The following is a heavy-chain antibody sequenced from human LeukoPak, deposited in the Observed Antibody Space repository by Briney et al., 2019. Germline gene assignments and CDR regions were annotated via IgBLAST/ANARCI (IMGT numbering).Heavy chain of an antibody. J-gene: IGHJ4*02. CDR1: GGSISSYY. CDR3: ARDYCSGGSCYRAPGPFDY. V-gene: IGHV4-4*07. Sequence: PSETLSLTCTVSGGSISSYYWSWIRQPPGKGLEWIGRIYTSGSTNYNPSLKSRVTMSVDTSKNQFSLKLSSVTAADTAVYYCARDYCSGGSCYRAPGPFDYWGQGTLVTVSS. CDR2: IYTSGST. D-gene: IGHD2-15*01.